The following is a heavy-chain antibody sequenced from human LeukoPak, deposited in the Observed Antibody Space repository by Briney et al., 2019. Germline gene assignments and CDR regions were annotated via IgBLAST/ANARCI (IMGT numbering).Heavy chain of an antibody. CDR1: GFTFSSYG. D-gene: IGHD4-17*01. CDR2: ISYDGSNK. CDR3: ATAREDYGDYPYYYGMDV. J-gene: IGHJ6*02. V-gene: IGHV3-30*03. Sequence: GGSLRLSRAASGFTFSSYGMHWVRQAPGKGLEWVAVISYDGSNKYYADSVKGRFTISRDNSKNTLYLQMNSLRAEDTAVYYCATAREDYGDYPYYYGMDVWGQGTTVTVSS.